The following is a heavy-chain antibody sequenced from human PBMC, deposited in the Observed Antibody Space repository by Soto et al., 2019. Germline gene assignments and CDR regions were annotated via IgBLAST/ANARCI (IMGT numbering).Heavy chain of an antibody. D-gene: IGHD5-18*01. Sequence: QVQLVESGGGVVQPGRSLRLSCAASGFTFSSYGMHWVRQAPGKGLELVAVIWYDGSNKYYADSVKGRFTISRDNSKNPLYLQMNSLRAEDTAVSYCARDGAKVDTAMTPTSYYYYGMDVWGQGTTVTVSS. J-gene: IGHJ6*02. V-gene: IGHV3-33*01. CDR1: GFTFSSYG. CDR2: IWYDGSNK. CDR3: ARDGAKVDTAMTPTSYYYYGMDV.